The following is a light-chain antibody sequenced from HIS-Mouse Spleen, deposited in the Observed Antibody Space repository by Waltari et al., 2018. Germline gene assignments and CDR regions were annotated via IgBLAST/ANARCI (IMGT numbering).Light chain of an antibody. CDR2: DVS. Sequence: QSALTQPRSVSGSPGQSVTIACTGTSSDVGGYNYVSWYQRHPGKAPNLMIYDVSNRPSGVPDRFSGSKSGNTASLTISGLQAEDEADYYCCSYAGSYTFVFGGGTKLTVL. CDR1: SSDVGGYNY. CDR3: CSYAGSYTFV. J-gene: IGLJ2*01. V-gene: IGLV2-11*01.